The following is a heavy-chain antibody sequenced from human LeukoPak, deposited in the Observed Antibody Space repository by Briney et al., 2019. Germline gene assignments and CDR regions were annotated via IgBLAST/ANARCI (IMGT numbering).Heavy chain of an antibody. CDR1: GFVFSTYG. V-gene: IGHV4-34*01. Sequence: GSLRLSCAASGFVFSTYGMSWVRQAPGKGLEWIGEINHSGSTNYNPSLKSRVTISVDTSKNQFSLKLSSVTAADTAVYYCASSAAWNLDTYYYYYYYMDVWGKGTTVTVSS. CDR3: ASSAAWNLDTYYYYYYYMDV. J-gene: IGHJ6*03. CDR2: INHSGST. D-gene: IGHD5-18*01.